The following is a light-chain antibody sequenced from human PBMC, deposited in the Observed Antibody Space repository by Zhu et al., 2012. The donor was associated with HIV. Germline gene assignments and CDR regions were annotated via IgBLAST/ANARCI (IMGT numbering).Light chain of an antibody. Sequence: DIQMTQSPSSLSASVGDRVTITCRASQAFGDYLAWYQKKPGKSPRLLIYGASTLQLTIPSRFSGSRSGTDFTLTTSNLQTEDVATYYCQKYDSAPRTFGQGTKVEIK. CDR2: GAS. J-gene: IGKJ1*01. V-gene: IGKV1-27*01. CDR3: QKYDSAPRT. CDR1: QAFGDY.